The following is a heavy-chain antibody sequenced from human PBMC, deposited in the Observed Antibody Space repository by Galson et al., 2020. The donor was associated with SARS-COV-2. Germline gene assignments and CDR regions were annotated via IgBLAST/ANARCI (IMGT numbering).Heavy chain of an antibody. CDR2: INPNSGGT. V-gene: IGHV1-2*06. CDR3: ARAPNYSGDYVDY. J-gene: IGHJ4*02. D-gene: IGHD4-17*01. CDR1: GYTFTGYY. Sequence: ASVKVSCKASGYTFTGYYLHWVRQAPGQGLEWMGRINPNSGGTNYAQKFQGRVTMTRDTSISAAYMELSRLRSDDTAVYYCARAPNYSGDYVDYWGQGTLVTVSS.